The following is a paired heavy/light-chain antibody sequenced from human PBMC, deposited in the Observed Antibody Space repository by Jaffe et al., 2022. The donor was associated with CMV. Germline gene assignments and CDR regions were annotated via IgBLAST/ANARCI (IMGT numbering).Heavy chain of an antibody. CDR1: GFTFDDYT. D-gene: IGHD1-26*01. V-gene: IGHV3-43*01. J-gene: IGHJ4*02. CDR3: AKASQPMLVFDYFDY. CDR2: ISWDDAST. Sequence: EVQLVESGGVVVQPGGSLRLSCAASGFTFDDYTMHWVRQAPGKGLEWVSLISWDDASTYYADFVKGRFTISRDYNKNSLYLEMNSLKTEDTALYYCAKASQPMLVFDYFDYWGQGTLVTVSS.
Light chain of an antibody. CDR3: QQCGRSPFT. CDR1: QSVSSSY. J-gene: IGKJ5*01. CDR2: GAS. Sequence: EIVLTQSPGTLSLSPGERATLSCRASQSVSSSYLAWYQQKPGQAPRLLIYGASSRATGIPDRFSGSGSGTDFTLTISRLDPEDFAVYYCQQCGRSPFTFGQGTRLEIK. V-gene: IGKV3-20*01.